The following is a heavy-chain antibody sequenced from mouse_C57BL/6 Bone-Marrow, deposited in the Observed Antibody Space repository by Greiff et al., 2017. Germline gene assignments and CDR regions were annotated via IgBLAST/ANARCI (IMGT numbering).Heavy chain of an antibody. CDR1: GYTFTSYW. J-gene: IGHJ1*03. Sequence: QVHVKQSGAELVKPGASVKLSCKASGYTFTSYWMHWVKQRPGQGLEWIGMIHPNSGSTNYNEKFKSKATLTVDKSSSTAYMQLSSLTSEDSAVYYGARGPLSYYDYDWYFDVWGTGTTVTVSS. CDR2: IHPNSGST. D-gene: IGHD2-4*01. CDR3: ARGPLSYYDYDWYFDV. V-gene: IGHV1-64*01.